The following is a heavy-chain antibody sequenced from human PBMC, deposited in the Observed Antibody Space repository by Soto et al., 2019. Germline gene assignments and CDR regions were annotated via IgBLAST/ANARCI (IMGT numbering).Heavy chain of an antibody. CDR1: GCSICSYY. CDR2: IYYSGST. J-gene: IGHJ4*02. D-gene: IGHD6-13*01. V-gene: IGHV4-59*08. Sequence: PSETLSLTCTVSGCSICSYYWSWIRQPPGKGLEWIGYIYYSGSTNYNPSLKSRVTISVDTSKNQFSLKLSSVTAADTAVYYCARLGPFKYSSSWYVVYWGQGTLVTVSS. CDR3: ARLGPFKYSSSWYVVY.